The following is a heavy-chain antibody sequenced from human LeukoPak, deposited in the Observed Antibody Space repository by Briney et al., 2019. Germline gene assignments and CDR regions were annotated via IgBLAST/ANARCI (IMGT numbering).Heavy chain of an antibody. J-gene: IGHJ4*02. CDR2: IYNSGKT. CDR1: GITVNTSY. V-gene: IGHV3-53*01. D-gene: IGHD6-13*01. Sequence: TGGSLRLSCEVSGITVNTSYLSWVRQAPGRGLEWVSVIYNSGKTFYRDSVKGRFTISRDNSRNTVILRMNSLRAEDTATYYCARGKLIGHSSSWYLFDHWSQGSLVIVSS. CDR3: ARGKLIGHSSSWYLFDH.